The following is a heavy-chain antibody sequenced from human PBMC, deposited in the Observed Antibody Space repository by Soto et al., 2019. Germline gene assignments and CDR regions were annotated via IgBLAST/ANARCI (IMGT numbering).Heavy chain of an antibody. D-gene: IGHD6-6*01. Sequence: PGGSLRLSCAASGFIFSTYSMNWVRQAPGKGLEWVSSISSSSSYIYYADSVKGRFTISRDNTKNSLYLQMNSLRAEDTAVYYCARGAARVLSAFDIWGQGTMVTVSS. CDR2: ISSSSSYI. CDR1: GFIFSTYS. J-gene: IGHJ3*02. CDR3: ARGAARVLSAFDI. V-gene: IGHV3-21*01.